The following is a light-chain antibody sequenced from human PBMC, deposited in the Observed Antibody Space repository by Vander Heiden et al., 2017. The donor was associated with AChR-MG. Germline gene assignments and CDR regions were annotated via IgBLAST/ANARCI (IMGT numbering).Light chain of an antibody. J-gene: IGKJ3*01. CDR1: ESLLHRSGYHY. CDR3: RQTLQTPFI. V-gene: IGKV2-28*01. Sequence: DIVVTQSPPSLSVTPREPASISYRSSESLLHRSGYHYLDWYLQKPRQPPHLLIYLGSNRASGVPDRFSGSGSGTDFTLKISRVEAEDVGIYYCRQTLQTPFIFGPGTKVDIE. CDR2: LGS.